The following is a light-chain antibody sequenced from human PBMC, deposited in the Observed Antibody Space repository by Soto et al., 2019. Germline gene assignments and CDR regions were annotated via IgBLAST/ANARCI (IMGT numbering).Light chain of an antibody. CDR2: KAS. V-gene: IGKV1-5*03. Sequence: DIQMTQSPSTLSASLGDRVTITCRASQSINSWLAWYQQKPGKAPKVLIYKASSLESGVPSRFSGSGSGTEFTLTISSLQPDDSATYFCQQYSTFSRTFGQGTKVEI. J-gene: IGKJ1*01. CDR1: QSINSW. CDR3: QQYSTFSRT.